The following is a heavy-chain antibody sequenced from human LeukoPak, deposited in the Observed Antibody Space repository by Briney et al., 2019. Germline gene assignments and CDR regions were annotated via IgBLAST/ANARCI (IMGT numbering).Heavy chain of an antibody. D-gene: IGHD2-2*01. CDR2: IYYSGSA. J-gene: IGHJ5*02. V-gene: IGHV4-59*01. Sequence: SETLSLTRTVSGGSIGNYFWSWIRQPPGKGLEWIGYIYYSGSANYNPSLKSRVIISVDTSKNQFSLKLSSVTAADTAVYYCARDRTYCSGTSCYPRWFDPWGRGTLVTVSS. CDR1: GGSIGNYF. CDR3: ARDRTYCSGTSCYPRWFDP.